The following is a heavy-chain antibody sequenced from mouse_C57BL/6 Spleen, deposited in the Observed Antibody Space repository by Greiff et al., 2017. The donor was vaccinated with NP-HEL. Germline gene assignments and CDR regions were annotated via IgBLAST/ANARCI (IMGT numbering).Heavy chain of an antibody. CDR3: ARGGIYYDYEGAMDY. V-gene: IGHV1-54*01. CDR2: INPGSGGT. D-gene: IGHD2-4*01. Sequence: VQLQQSGAELVRPGTSVKVSCKASGYAFTNYLIEWVKQRPGQGLEWIGVINPGSGGTNYNEKFKGKATLTADKSSSTAYMQLSSLTSEDSAVYFCARGGIYYDYEGAMDYWGQGTSVTVSS. CDR1: GYAFTNYL. J-gene: IGHJ4*01.